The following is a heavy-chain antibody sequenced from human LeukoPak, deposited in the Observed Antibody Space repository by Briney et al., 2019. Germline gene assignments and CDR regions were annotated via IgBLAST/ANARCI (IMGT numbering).Heavy chain of an antibody. CDR2: INPNSGGT. D-gene: IGHD3-22*01. CDR1: GYTFTGYY. Sequence: GASVKVSCKASGYTFTGYYMHWVRQAPGQGLEWMGWINPNSGGTNYAQKFQGRVTMTRDTSISTAYMELSRLRSDDTAVYYCARDYWDYYDSSGYVYWGQGTLVTVSS. CDR3: ARDYWDYYDSSGYVY. J-gene: IGHJ4*02. V-gene: IGHV1-2*02.